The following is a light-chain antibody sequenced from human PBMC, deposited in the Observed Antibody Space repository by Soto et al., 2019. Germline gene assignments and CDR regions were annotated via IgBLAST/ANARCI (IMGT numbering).Light chain of an antibody. CDR3: QQGKSFPLT. V-gene: IGKV1-12*01. CDR1: QDINKW. Sequence: DIQMTQSPSSVSASVGDRVTITCRASQDINKWLAWYQQKPGLAPNLVIYTASRLHGGGPSRFSGSASGTDFTLTISSLQPEDVATYYCQQGKSFPLTFGGGTKVHIK. CDR2: TAS. J-gene: IGKJ4*01.